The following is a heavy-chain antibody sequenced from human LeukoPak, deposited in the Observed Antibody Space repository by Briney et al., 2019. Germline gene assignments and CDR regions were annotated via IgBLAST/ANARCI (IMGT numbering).Heavy chain of an antibody. CDR2: INHSGST. CDR1: GGSFSGYY. J-gene: IGHJ5*01. CDR3: ARGVYGSGSYRNWFDP. V-gene: IGHV4-34*01. Sequence: SETLSLTCAVYGGSFSGYYWSWIRQPPGKGLEWIGEINHSGSTNYNPSLKGRVTISVDTSKNQFSLKLSSVTAADTAVYYCARGVYGSGSYRNWFDPWGQETLVTVSS. D-gene: IGHD3-10*01.